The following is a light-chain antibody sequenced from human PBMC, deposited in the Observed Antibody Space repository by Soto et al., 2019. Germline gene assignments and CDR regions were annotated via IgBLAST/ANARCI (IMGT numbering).Light chain of an antibody. J-gene: IGLJ2*01. Sequence: QSALTQPASVSGSPGQSISISCTGTSNSVGAYNCVSWYQQHPGKAPKLMIYDVSNRPSGVSNRFSGSKSGNTASLTISGLQAEDEADYYCSSYTSSIYVVFGGGTKLTVL. CDR2: DVS. CDR3: SSYTSSIYVV. CDR1: SNSVGAYNC. V-gene: IGLV2-14*01.